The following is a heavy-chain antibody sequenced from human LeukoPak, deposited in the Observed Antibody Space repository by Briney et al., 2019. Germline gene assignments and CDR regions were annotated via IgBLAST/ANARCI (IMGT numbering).Heavy chain of an antibody. CDR2: ISGEGGST. D-gene: IGHD3-10*01. CDR3: AKDPYYYGSGSYLPY. Sequence: GGSLRLSCAVSGFTFDDYAVHWVRQAPGKGLEWVSLISGEGGSTYYAESVKGRFTISRDNSKNSLYLQMNSLRTEDTALYYCAKDPYYYGSGSYLPYWGQGTLVTVSS. J-gene: IGHJ4*02. V-gene: IGHV3-43*02. CDR1: GFTFDDYA.